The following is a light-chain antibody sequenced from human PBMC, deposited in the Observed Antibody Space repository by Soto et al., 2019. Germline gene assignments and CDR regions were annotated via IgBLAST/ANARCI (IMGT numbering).Light chain of an antibody. CDR1: SSDVGGYSY. J-gene: IGLJ1*01. CDR3: FSHAGSYTFV. Sequence: QAVVTQPRSVSGSPGQSVTISCTGTSSDVGGYSYVSWYQQHPGKAPKLMIYDVTTRPSGIPDRFSGSKSGNTASLTISGLQAEDEADYYCFSHAGSYTFVFGTGTKLTVL. CDR2: DVT. V-gene: IGLV2-11*01.